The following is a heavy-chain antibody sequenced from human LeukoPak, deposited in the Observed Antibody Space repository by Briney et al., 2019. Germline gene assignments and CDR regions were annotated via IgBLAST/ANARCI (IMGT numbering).Heavy chain of an antibody. CDR2: ISYDGSNK. D-gene: IGHD1-26*01. CDR3: ARDRAWDYLDS. Sequence: PGRSLRLSCAASGFTFSSYGMHWVRQAPGKGLEWVAVISYDGSNKYYGDSVKGRFTISRDHSKNTLYMQMNSLRVEDTAIYYCARDRAWDYLDSWDQGPLVTVSS. V-gene: IGHV3-30*03. J-gene: IGHJ4*02. CDR1: GFTFSSYG.